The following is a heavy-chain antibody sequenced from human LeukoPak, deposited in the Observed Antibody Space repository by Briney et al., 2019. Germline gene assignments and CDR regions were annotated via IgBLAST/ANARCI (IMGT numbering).Heavy chain of an antibody. CDR2: ITDSGGST. CDR1: GFTFSSYA. J-gene: IGHJ4*02. V-gene: IGHV3-23*01. D-gene: IGHD3-22*01. Sequence: GGSLRLSCAASGFTFSSYAMSWVRQAPGEGLEWVSAITDSGGSTYYSDSVKGRFTISRDNSKNTLYLQMNTLRAEDTAIYYCAKGSSGSRPYYFDYWGQGTLVAVSS. CDR3: AKGSSGSRPYYFDY.